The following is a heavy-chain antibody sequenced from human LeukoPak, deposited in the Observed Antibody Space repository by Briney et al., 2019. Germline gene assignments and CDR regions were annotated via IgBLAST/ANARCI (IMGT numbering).Heavy chain of an antibody. CDR2: ISACNGNT. J-gene: IGHJ4*02. D-gene: IGHD3-3*01. V-gene: IGHV1-18*01. CDR3: ARVGGVDFWSAAPDY. Sequence: ASVKVSCKASGYTFTSYGISWVRQAPGQGLEWVGWISACNGNTNYAQKLQGRVTTTTDTSTSTAYMELRSLRSDDTAVYYCARVGGVDFWSAAPDYWGQGTLVTVSS. CDR1: GYTFTSYG.